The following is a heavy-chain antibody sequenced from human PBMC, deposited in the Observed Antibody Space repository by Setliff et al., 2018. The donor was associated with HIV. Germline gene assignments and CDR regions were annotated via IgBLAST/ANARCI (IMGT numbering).Heavy chain of an antibody. J-gene: IGHJ5*02. CDR3: GRIPYGSGSFGWFDP. D-gene: IGHD3-10*01. CDR2: IHNSGNT. CDR1: GGSISSHF. Sequence: SETLSLTCTVSGGSISSHFWTWIRQPPGKGLEWIGYIHNSGNTKYNPSLKSRVIISVDTSKNQFSLKLSSVTAAGTAVYYCGRIPYGSGSFGWFDPWGRGTLVTVSS. V-gene: IGHV4-59*11.